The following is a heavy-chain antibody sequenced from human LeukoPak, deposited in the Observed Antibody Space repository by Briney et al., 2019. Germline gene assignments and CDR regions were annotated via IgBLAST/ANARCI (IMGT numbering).Heavy chain of an antibody. V-gene: IGHV3-30*04. CDR3: VRPRGIAAAGIFGAFDY. J-gene: IGHJ4*02. D-gene: IGHD6-13*01. CDR1: GFTFSSYA. CDR2: ISFDGRNR. Sequence: PGRSLRLSCAASGFTFSSYAMHWVRQAPGKGLEWVALISFDGRNRYYADSVKGQFTISRDNSKNTLYVQMNSLRAEDTAVYYCVRPRGIAAAGIFGAFDYWGQGILVTVSS.